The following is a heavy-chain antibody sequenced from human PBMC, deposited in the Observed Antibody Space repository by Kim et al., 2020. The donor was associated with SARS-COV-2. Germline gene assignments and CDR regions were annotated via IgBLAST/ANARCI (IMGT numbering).Heavy chain of an antibody. D-gene: IGHD1-26*01. CDR2: IYYSGST. CDR3: ARRSHSGSYYYYFDY. Sequence: SETLSLTCTVSGGSISSSSYYWGWIRQPPGKGLEWIGSIYYSGSTYYNPSLKSRVTISVDTSKNQFSLKLSSVTAADTAVYYCARRSHSGSYYYYFDYWG. CDR1: GGSISSSSYY. V-gene: IGHV4-39*01. J-gene: IGHJ4*01.